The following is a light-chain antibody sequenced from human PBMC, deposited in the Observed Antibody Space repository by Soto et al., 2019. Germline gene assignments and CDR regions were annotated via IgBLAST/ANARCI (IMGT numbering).Light chain of an antibody. V-gene: IGKV3-20*01. Sequence: EIVMTQSPGTLSVSPGERVTLSCRASQSVGNNLAWHQQKPGQAPRLLIYGASTRATGFPARFSGSGSGTDFTLTISRLEPEDFAVYYCQQYGSSPTWTFGQGTKVDIK. CDR2: GAS. CDR1: QSVGNN. CDR3: QQYGSSPTWT. J-gene: IGKJ1*01.